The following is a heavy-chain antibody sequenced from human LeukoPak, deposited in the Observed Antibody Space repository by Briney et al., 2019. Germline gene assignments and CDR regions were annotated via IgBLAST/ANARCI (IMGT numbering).Heavy chain of an antibody. J-gene: IGHJ4*02. V-gene: IGHV4-34*01. CDR2: INHSGST. CDR1: GGSFSGYY. D-gene: IGHD6-13*01. CDR3: ASIAGDSSSWYRAYYFDY. Sequence: SETLSLTCAVYGGSFSGYYWSCIRQPPGKGLEWIGEINHSGSTNYNPSLKSRVTISVDTSKNQFSLKLSSVTAADTAVYYCASIAGDSSSWYRAYYFDYWGQGTLVTVSS.